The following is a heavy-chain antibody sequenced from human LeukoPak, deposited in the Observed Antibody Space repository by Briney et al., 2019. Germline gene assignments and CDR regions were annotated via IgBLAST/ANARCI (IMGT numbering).Heavy chain of an antibody. V-gene: IGHV4-59*08. CDR2: IYYSGRT. CDR3: ARQLSIVGAPIY. J-gene: IGHJ4*02. D-gene: IGHD1-26*01. CDR1: GGSISSYY. Sequence: SETLSLTCTVSGGSISSYYWSWFRQPPGKGLEWIGYIYYSGRTNYNPSLKSRVTISVDTSKNQFSLKLSSVTAADTAVYYCARQLSIVGAPIYWGQGTLVPVSS.